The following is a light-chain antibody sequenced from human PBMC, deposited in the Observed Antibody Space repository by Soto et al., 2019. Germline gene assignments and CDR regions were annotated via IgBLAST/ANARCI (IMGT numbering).Light chain of an antibody. J-gene: IGKJ1*01. Sequence: EIVLTQSPVTLSLSPGERATLSCRASQSVSSSFLAWYQQKPGQAPRLLIYDASSRPTGVPDRFSGSGSGTDFTLTISRLEPEDFAVYHCQQYGTSPWTFGQGTKVETK. CDR3: QQYGTSPWT. V-gene: IGKV3-20*01. CDR2: DAS. CDR1: QSVSSSF.